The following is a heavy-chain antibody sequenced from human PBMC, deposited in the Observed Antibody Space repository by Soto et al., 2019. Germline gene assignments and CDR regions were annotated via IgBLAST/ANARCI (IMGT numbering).Heavy chain of an antibody. CDR1: GFTFSNDG. Sequence: EVQLVESGGGLRKPGASLRVSCVVSGFTFSNDGMSWVRQAPGKGLEWVGRIKNKIDGEATAYAAAVKGRFIISRANSKTTVYLQMNSLKSEYTAVYYCTTKDAFDVWGQGTMVTVS. J-gene: IGHJ3*01. CDR3: TTKDAFDV. CDR2: IKNKIDGEAT. V-gene: IGHV3-15*01.